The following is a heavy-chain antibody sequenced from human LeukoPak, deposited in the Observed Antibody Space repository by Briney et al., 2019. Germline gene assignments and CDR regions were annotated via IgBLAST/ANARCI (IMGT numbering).Heavy chain of an antibody. J-gene: IGHJ4*02. CDR1: GLTLSRNC. CDR3: AGGGGWVFDF. V-gene: IGHV3-7*04. Sequence: GRSLRLSCAASGLTLSRNCMNWGREAPGKGLEWGANIKQEGSAKYYANSVKGRFTISSDDVKNSLYPEMNSLRAEDTAVYYCAGGGGWVFDFWGQGTLVTVSS. CDR2: IKQEGSAK. D-gene: IGHD6-19*01.